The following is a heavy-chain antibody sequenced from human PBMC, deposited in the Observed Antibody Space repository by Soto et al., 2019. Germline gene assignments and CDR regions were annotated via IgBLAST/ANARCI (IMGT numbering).Heavy chain of an antibody. J-gene: IGHJ6*02. D-gene: IGHD4-4*01. V-gene: IGHV5-51*01. CDR1: GYSFTSYW. CDR3: ARLRTQTDYSNYPGLDYGMDV. CDR2: IYPGDSDT. Sequence: PGESLKISCKGSGYSFTSYWIGWVRQMPGKGLEWMGIIYPGDSDTRYSPSFQGQVTISADKSISTAYLQWSSLKASDTAMYYCARLRTQTDYSNYPGLDYGMDVWGQGTTVTVSS.